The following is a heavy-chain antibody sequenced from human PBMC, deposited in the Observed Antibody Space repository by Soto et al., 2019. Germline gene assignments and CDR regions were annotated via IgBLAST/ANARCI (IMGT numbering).Heavy chain of an antibody. CDR3: AKEMVRGVIRFQPFDY. J-gene: IGHJ4*02. CDR1: GFTFSSYA. CDR2: ISGSGGST. V-gene: IGHV3-23*01. D-gene: IGHD3-10*01. Sequence: GGSLRLSCAASGFTFSSYAMSWVRQAPGKGLEWVSAISGSGGSTYYADSVKGRFTISRDNSKNTLYLQMNSLRVEDTAVYYCAKEMVRGVIRFQPFDYWGQGTLVTVSS.